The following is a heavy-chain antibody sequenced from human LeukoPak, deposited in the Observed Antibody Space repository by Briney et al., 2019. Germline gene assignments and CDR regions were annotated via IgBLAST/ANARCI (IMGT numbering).Heavy chain of an antibody. V-gene: IGHV3-23*01. CDR3: AKDGGLWVSAPWGDS. J-gene: IGHJ4*02. D-gene: IGHD3-16*01. CDR1: GFTFSSYS. CDR2: ITTSDGNT. Sequence: GGSLRLSCAASGFTFSSYSMNWVRQAPGKGLEWVSTITTSDGNTYYADSVKGRFTVSRDNSKNTLFLRMNSLRAEDTAVYYCAKDGGLWVSAPWGDSWGRGTLVTVSS.